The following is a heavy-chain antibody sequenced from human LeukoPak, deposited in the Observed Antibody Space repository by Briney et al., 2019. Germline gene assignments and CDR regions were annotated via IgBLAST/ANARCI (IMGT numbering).Heavy chain of an antibody. CDR3: ARVGGWPAAGTFWFDP. D-gene: IGHD6-13*01. CDR2: IKQDGSEK. Sequence: GGSLRLSCAAAGFTFSSYWMSWVRQAPGKGLEWVANIKQDGSEKYYVDSVKGRFTISRDNAKNSLYLQMNSLRAEDTAVYYCARVGGWPAAGTFWFDPWGQGTLVTVSS. V-gene: IGHV3-7*04. CDR1: GFTFSSYW. J-gene: IGHJ5*02.